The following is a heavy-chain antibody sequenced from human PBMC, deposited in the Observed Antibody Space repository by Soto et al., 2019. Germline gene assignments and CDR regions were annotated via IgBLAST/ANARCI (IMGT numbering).Heavy chain of an antibody. CDR1: GFSFSSYW. V-gene: IGHV3-7*01. Sequence: GGSLRLSCAASGFSFSSYWINWVRQAPGKGLEWVANMNPDGSGQYYVDSVKGRFTISRDDAKNSASLQMNSLRAEDAAVYYCLSLRAYWGQGTLVPGSS. CDR3: LSLRAY. J-gene: IGHJ1*01. CDR2: MNPDGSGQ.